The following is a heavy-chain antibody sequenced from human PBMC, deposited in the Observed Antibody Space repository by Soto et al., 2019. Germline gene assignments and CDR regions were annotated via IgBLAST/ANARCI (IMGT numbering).Heavy chain of an antibody. D-gene: IGHD3-3*01. CDR3: ARGGITIFGVVNVGMDV. J-gene: IGHJ6*03. CDR2: IYYSGST. CDR1: GGSISSSSSY. V-gene: IGHV4-39*07. Sequence: PSETLSLTCTVSGGSISSSSSYWGWIRQPPGKGLEWIGSIYYSGSTYYNPSLKSRVTISVDTSQNQFSLKLSSVTAADTAVYYCARGGITIFGVVNVGMDVWGKGTTVTVSS.